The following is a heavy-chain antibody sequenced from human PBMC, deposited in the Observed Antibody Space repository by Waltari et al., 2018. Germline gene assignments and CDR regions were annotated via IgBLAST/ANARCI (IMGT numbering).Heavy chain of an antibody. J-gene: IGHJ5*02. Sequence: EVQVLESGGGLVQPGGSLRLSCVASGFTLNNNALSWVRQVPGRWLEWVSASGSDGRTYYADSVKGRFTISRDNSKNTLYLQMNSLRDEDTAVYYCAKEVWQQMVKMVGWFDPWGQGTLVTVSS. CDR3: AKEVWQQMVKMVGWFDP. D-gene: IGHD2-8*01. V-gene: IGHV3-23*01. CDR1: GFTLNNNA. CDR2: SGSDGRT.